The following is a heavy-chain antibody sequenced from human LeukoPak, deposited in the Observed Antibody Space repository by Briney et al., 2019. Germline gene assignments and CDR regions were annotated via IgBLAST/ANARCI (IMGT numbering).Heavy chain of an antibody. Sequence: PGRSLRLSCAASGFTFSSYAMHWVRQVLGKGLEWVAVISYDGSNKYYADSVKGRFTISRDNSKNTLYLQMNSLRAEDTAVYYCARGNILTGYYRSYYFDYWGQGTLVTVSS. J-gene: IGHJ4*02. D-gene: IGHD3-9*01. CDR2: ISYDGSNK. V-gene: IGHV3-30*04. CDR3: ARGNILTGYYRSYYFDY. CDR1: GFTFSSYA.